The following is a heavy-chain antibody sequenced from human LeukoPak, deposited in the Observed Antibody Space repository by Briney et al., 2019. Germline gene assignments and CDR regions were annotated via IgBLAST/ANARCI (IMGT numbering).Heavy chain of an antibody. V-gene: IGHV3-21*01. D-gene: IGHD3-9*01. CDR3: ARDRYDILTGCLEYGMDV. Sequence: PGGSLRLSCAASGFTFSSYSMNWVRQAPGKGLEWVSSISSSSSYIYYADSVKGRFTISRDNAKNSLYLQMNSLRAEDTAVYYCARDRYDILTGCLEYGMDVWGKGTTVTVSS. J-gene: IGHJ6*04. CDR1: GFTFSSYS. CDR2: ISSSSSYI.